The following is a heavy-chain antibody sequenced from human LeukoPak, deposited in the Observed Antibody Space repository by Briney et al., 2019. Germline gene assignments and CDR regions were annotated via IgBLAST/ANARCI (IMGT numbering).Heavy chain of an antibody. D-gene: IGHD3-9*01. CDR2: ISSSSSYI. J-gene: IGHJ4*02. CDR1: GFTFSSYS. V-gene: IGHV3-21*01. CDR3: ASVRYFDWLLPY. Sequence: GGSLRLSCAASGFTFSSYSMNWVRQAPGKGLEWVSSISSSSSYIYYADSVKGRFTISRDNAKNSLYLQMNSLRAEDTAVYYCASVRYFDWLLPYWGQGTLVTVSS.